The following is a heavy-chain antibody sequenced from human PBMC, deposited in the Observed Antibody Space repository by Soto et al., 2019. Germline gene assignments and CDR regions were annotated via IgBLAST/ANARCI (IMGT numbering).Heavy chain of an antibody. CDR1: GFSVTTNY. Sequence: HPGGSLRLSCAASGFSVTTNYMSWVRHAPGKGLEWISFIYSNGFTSYADSVKGRFIISRDKSKNTLYLQMNSLRADDTAVYYCARESGDPEVYYYHYGMDVWGQGTTVTVSS. D-gene: IGHD7-27*01. CDR3: ARESGDPEVYYYHYGMDV. V-gene: IGHV3-53*01. J-gene: IGHJ6*02. CDR2: IYSNGFT.